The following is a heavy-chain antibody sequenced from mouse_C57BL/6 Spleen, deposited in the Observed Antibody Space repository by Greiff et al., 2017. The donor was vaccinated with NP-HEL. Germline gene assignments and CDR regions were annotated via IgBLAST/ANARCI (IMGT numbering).Heavy chain of an antibody. CDR3: ARSDTTVVADY. D-gene: IGHD1-1*01. J-gene: IGHJ2*01. CDR2: IYPGSGST. Sequence: QVQLQQPGAELVKPGASVKMSCKASGYTFTSYWITWVKQRPGQGLEWIGDIYPGSGSTNYNETFKSKATLTVDTSSSTAYMQLSSLTSEDSAVYYCARSDTTVVADYWGQGTTLTVSS. V-gene: IGHV1-55*01. CDR1: GYTFTSYW.